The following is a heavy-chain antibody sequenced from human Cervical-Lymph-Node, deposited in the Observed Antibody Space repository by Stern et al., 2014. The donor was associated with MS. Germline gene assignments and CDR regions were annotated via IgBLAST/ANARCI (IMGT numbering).Heavy chain of an antibody. V-gene: IGHV1-69*01. CDR1: GGTFSSYA. D-gene: IGHD6-19*01. Sequence: VQLVESGAEVKKPGSSVKVSCKASGGTFSSYAFSWVRQAPGQGLEWMGGLIPISGKTAYAQKFQARVTLTADESTGTAYMELRSLRSEDTAVFYCATTDPGWDNPYHFYGMDVWGQGTTVTVSS. CDR2: LIPISGKT. J-gene: IGHJ6*02. CDR3: ATTDPGWDNPYHFYGMDV.